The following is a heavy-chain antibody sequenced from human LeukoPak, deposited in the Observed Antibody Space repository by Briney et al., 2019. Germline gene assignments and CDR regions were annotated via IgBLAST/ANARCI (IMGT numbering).Heavy chain of an antibody. CDR1: GYTFTSYD. D-gene: IGHD3-3*01. CDR3: ARGSMGTVFGARDDAFDI. V-gene: IGHV1-8*03. J-gene: IGHJ3*02. CDR2: MNPNSGNT. Sequence: GASVKVSCKASGYTFTSYDINWVRQATGQGLEWMGRMNPNSGNTGYAQKFQGRVTITRNTSISTAYMELSSLRSEDTAVYYCARGSMGTVFGARDDAFDIWGQGTMVTVSS.